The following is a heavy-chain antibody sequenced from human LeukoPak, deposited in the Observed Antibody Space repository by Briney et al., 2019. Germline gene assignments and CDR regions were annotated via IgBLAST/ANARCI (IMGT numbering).Heavy chain of an antibody. J-gene: IGHJ6*02. D-gene: IGHD2-2*03. CDR2: INHSGST. CDR3: ARVDHGRKYYYYYGMDV. CDR1: GGSFSGCY. Sequence: SETLSLTCAVYGGSFSGCYWSWIRQPPGKGLEWIGEINHSGSTNYNPSLKSRVTISVDTSKNQFSLKLSSVTAADTAVYYCARVDHGRKYYYYYGMDVWGQGTTVTVSS. V-gene: IGHV4-34*01.